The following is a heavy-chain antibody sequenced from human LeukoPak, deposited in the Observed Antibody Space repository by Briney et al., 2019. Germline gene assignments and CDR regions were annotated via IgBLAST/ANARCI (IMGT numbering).Heavy chain of an antibody. J-gene: IGHJ3*01. CDR1: GGSISSSSYY. D-gene: IGHD6-13*01. Sequence: SETLSLTCTVSGGSISSSSYYWGWIRQPPGKGLEWIGSIYYSGSTYYNPSLKSRVTISVDTSKNQFSLKLSSVTAADTAVYYCARATGPYSSSWYVPDAFDLWGQGTMVTVFS. CDR2: IYYSGST. CDR3: ARATGPYSSSWYVPDAFDL. V-gene: IGHV4-39*07.